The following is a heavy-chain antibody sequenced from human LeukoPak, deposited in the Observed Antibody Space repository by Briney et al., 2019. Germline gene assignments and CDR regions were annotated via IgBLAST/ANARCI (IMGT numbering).Heavy chain of an antibody. Sequence: GGSLRLSCAASGFTFSNYWMHWVRQAPGKGLVWVSRVSPDGSTTTYADSVRGRFTISRDNAKNTLYLQMSSLRAEDTAVYYCAKRSHMLGATNPNYYFDHWGQGTLVTVSS. V-gene: IGHV3-74*03. CDR1: GFTFSNYW. J-gene: IGHJ4*02. CDR3: AKRSHMLGATNPNYYFDH. D-gene: IGHD1-26*01. CDR2: VSPDGSTT.